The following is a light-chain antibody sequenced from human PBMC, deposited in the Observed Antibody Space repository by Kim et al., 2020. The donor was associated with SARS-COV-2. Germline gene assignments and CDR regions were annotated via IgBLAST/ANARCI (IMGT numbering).Light chain of an antibody. CDR2: DAT. CDR3: QQYDNLPPYT. J-gene: IGKJ2*01. CDR1: SDIINY. V-gene: IGKV1-33*01. Sequence: SVGDRGHITCPASSDIINYFKWYQHKPGKAPKLLIYDATNLETGGPSRFRGSGTRADFTFPISSPQPEDVATYYRQQYDNLPPYTFGQGTKLEI.